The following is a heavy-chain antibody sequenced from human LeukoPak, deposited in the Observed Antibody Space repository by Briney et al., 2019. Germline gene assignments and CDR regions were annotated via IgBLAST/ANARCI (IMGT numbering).Heavy chain of an antibody. CDR2: ISFDGSDK. CDR1: GFTFNIYE. Sequence: GGSLRLSCAASGFTFNIYEMNWVRQAPGKGLEWVALISFDGSDKYYSDSVKGRFTISRDNSKNTVSLQMSSLRPEDTAVYFCARREWSGESAACDHWGQGARVTVSS. CDR3: ARREWSGESAACDH. V-gene: IGHV3-30*15. D-gene: IGHD3-10*01. J-gene: IGHJ4*02.